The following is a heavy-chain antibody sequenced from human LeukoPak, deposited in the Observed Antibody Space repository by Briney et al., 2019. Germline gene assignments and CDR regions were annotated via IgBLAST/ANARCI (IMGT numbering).Heavy chain of an antibody. V-gene: IGHV4-39*07. J-gene: IGHJ4*02. CDR3: ARDQRSRLDY. CDR1: GDSISSSSYY. Sequence: SETLSLTCTVSGDSISSSSYYWGWIRQPPGKGLEWIGSIYYSGSTYYNPSLKSRVTISVDTPKNQFSLKLSSVTAADTAVYYCARDQRSRLDYWGQGTLVTVSS. CDR2: IYYSGST. D-gene: IGHD5-24*01.